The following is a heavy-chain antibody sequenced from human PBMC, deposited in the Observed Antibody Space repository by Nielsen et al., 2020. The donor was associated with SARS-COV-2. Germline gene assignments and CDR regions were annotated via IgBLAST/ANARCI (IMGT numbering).Heavy chain of an antibody. CDR1: GFTFSDYS. CDR2: ISGRSTFI. Sequence: GESLKISCAASGFTFSDYSMSWVRQAPGKGLEWLSSISGRSTFIHSADSVRGRFTISRDNAENSLYLQMSSLRAEDTAVYYCVRGFNHFDYWGQGTLVTVSS. CDR3: VRGFNHFDY. V-gene: IGHV3-21*01. J-gene: IGHJ4*02.